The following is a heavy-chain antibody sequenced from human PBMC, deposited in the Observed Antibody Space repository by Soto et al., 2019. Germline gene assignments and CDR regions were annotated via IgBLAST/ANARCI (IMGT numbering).Heavy chain of an antibody. CDR2: MNPNSGNT. J-gene: IGHJ6*02. Sequence: ASVKVSCKASGYTFTSYDINWVRQATGQGLEWMGWMNPNSGNTGHAQKFQGRVTMTRNTSISTAYMELSSLRSEDTAVYYCARGRIVVVTADGMDVWGQGTTVTVSS. CDR3: ARGRIVVVTADGMDV. CDR1: GYTFTSYD. D-gene: IGHD2-21*02. V-gene: IGHV1-8*01.